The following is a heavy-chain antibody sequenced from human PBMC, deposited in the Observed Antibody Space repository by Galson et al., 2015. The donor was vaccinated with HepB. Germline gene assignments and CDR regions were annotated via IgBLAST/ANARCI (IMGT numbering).Heavy chain of an antibody. D-gene: IGHD6-19*01. CDR2: IRSKANNYAT. CDR1: GFSFTGSA. J-gene: IGHJ4*02. V-gene: IGHV3-73*01. Sequence: CAASGFSFTGSAIHWVRQASGNGPEWIGRIRSKANNYATSYVPSLKGRFTISRYDSTTMAYLHMKSLKTEDTAVYYCTRLGDFSGYSSRWGQGTLVTVSS. CDR3: TRLGDFSGYSSR.